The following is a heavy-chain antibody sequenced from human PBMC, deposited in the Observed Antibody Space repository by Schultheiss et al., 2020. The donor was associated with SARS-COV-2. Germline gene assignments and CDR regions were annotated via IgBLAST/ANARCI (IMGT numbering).Heavy chain of an antibody. Sequence: GGSLRLSCAASGFTFSSYEMNWVRQAPGKGLEWVSYISGRSTYTNYADSVKGRFTISRDNAKNSLYLQMNSLRAEDTAVYYCARDRQYYGSGISDAFDIWGQGTTVTVSS. CDR1: GFTFSSYE. J-gene: IGHJ3*02. D-gene: IGHD3-10*01. CDR3: ARDRQYYGSGISDAFDI. V-gene: IGHV3-48*03. CDR2: ISGRSTYT.